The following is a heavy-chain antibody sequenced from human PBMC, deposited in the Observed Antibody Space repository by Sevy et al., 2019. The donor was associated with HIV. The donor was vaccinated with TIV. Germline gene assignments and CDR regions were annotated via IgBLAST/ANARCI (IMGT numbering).Heavy chain of an antibody. CDR2: IYPGDSDT. CDR3: ARASARTVTPRYTFAHFDY. Sequence: GESLKISCKGSGYSFTSYWIGWVRQMPGKGLEWMGIIYPGDSDTRYSPSFQGQVTISADKSISTAYLQWSSLKASDTAMYYCARASARTVTPRYTFAHFDYWGQGTLVTVSS. J-gene: IGHJ4*02. V-gene: IGHV5-51*01. CDR1: GYSFTSYW. D-gene: IGHD4-17*01.